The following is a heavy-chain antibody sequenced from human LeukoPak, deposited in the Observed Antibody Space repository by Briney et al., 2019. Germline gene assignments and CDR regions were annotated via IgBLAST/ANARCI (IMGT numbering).Heavy chain of an antibody. CDR3: ARGGYTYGFDAFDF. D-gene: IGHD5-18*01. Sequence: SETLSLTCTVSSGSIGSYYWSWIRQPPGKGLEWIGYIYYSGSTNYNPSLKSRVSFSVDTSKNQFSLKLTSVTAADTAVYYCARGGYTYGFDAFDFWGHGTMVTVSS. CDR2: IYYSGST. CDR1: SGSIGSYY. V-gene: IGHV4-59*01. J-gene: IGHJ3*01.